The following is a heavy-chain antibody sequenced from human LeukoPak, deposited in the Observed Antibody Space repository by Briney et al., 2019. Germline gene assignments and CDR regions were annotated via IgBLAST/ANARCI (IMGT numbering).Heavy chain of an antibody. J-gene: IGHJ3*02. V-gene: IGHV3-23*01. CDR1: GFTFSNYA. Sequence: GGSLRLSCAASGFTFSNYAMSWVRQAPGKGLEWVSAISGSGGSTYYADSVKGRFTISRDNSKNTLYLQMNSLRAEDTAVYYCAKGSRGYCSSTSCYSENAFDIWGQGTMVTVSS. CDR3: AKGSRGYCSSTSCYSENAFDI. CDR2: ISGSGGST. D-gene: IGHD2-2*02.